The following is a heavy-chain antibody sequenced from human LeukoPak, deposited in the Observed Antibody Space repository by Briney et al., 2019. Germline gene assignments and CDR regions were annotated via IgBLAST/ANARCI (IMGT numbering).Heavy chain of an antibody. CDR2: IYYSGST. D-gene: IGHD3-10*01. CDR1: GGSISSGGYY. V-gene: IGHV4-31*03. J-gene: IGHJ4*02. CDR3: AREIYGSGSYYFDY. Sequence: SETLSLTCTDSGGSISSGGYYWSWIRQHPGKGLEWIGYIYYSGSTYYNPSLKSRVTISVDTSKNQFSLKLSSVTAADTAVYYCAREIYGSGSYYFDYWGQGTLVTVSS.